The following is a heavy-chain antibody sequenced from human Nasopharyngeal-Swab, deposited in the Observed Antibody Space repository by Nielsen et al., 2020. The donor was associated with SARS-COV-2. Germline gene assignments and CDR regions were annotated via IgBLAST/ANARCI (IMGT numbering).Heavy chain of an antibody. CDR2: IYTSGST. D-gene: IGHD6-19*01. CDR1: GGSISSGSYY. Sequence: SETLSLTCTVSGGSISSGSYYWSWIRQPPGKGLEWIGRIYTSGSTNYNPSLKSRVTISVDTSKNQFSLKLSSVTAADTAVYYCARGWMIAVAGYYYYYGMDVWGQGTTVTVSS. J-gene: IGHJ6*02. V-gene: IGHV4-61*02. CDR3: ARGWMIAVAGYYYYYGMDV.